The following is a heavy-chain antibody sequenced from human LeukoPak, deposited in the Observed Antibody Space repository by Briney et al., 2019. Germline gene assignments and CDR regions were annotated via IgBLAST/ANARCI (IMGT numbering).Heavy chain of an antibody. V-gene: IGHV3-21*01. Sequence: PGGSLRLSCAASGFTFSSYSMNWVRQAPGKGLEWVSSISSSSSYIYYADSVKGRFTISRDNAKNSLYLQMNSLRAEDTAVYYCARGVVVAATNVGYYWGQGTLVTVSS. CDR3: ARGVVVAATNVGYY. CDR2: ISSSSSYI. D-gene: IGHD2-15*01. CDR1: GFTFSSYS. J-gene: IGHJ4*02.